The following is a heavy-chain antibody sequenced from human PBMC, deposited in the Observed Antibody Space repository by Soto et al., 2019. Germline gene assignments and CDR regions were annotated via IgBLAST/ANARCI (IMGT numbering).Heavy chain of an antibody. CDR1: GFTFSDYY. Sequence: ESGGGLVKPGGSLRLSCAASGFTFSDYYMSWIRQAPGKGLEWVSYISSSSSYTNYADSVKGRFTISRDNAKNSLYLQMNSLRAEDTAVYYCARDRDRPYYYYYAMDVWGQGTTVTVSS. V-gene: IGHV3-11*06. J-gene: IGHJ6*02. CDR3: ARDRDRPYYYYYAMDV. D-gene: IGHD2-21*02. CDR2: ISSSSSYT.